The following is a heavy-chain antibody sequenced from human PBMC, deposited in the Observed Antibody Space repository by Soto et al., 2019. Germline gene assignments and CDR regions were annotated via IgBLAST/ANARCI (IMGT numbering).Heavy chain of an antibody. D-gene: IGHD3-22*01. CDR1: GNSFTSYW. CDR3: ARHPDDSSGHYYTRGPHAFDI. CDR2: IYPGDSDT. J-gene: IGHJ3*02. V-gene: IGHV5-51*01. Sequence: XESLKISWQCSGNSFTSYWIGLVLQMPGKGLEWMGIIYPGDSDTRYSPSFQGQVTISADKSISTAYLQWSSLKASDTAMYYCARHPDDSSGHYYTRGPHAFDIWGQRTMVTVSS.